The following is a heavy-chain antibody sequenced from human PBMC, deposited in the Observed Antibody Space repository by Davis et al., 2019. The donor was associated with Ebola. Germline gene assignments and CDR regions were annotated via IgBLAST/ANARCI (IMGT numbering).Heavy chain of an antibody. D-gene: IGHD3-10*01. CDR2: IDTYNGNT. V-gene: IGHV1-18*01. Sequence: ASVKVSCKTSGYTFNNFGITWVRQAPGQGLEWMGWIDTYNGNTNYAQKLQGRVTMTTDTSTSTVHLEVRSLGSDDTAVYYCAREGYLESGSLDVWGQGTTVIVSS. CDR1: GYTFNNFG. CDR3: AREGYLESGSLDV. J-gene: IGHJ6*02.